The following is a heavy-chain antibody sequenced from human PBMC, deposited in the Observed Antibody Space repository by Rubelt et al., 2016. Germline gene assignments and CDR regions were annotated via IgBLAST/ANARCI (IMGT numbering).Heavy chain of an antibody. CDR3: ARKQLTQYCSGDSCYVDY. Sequence: RLSCAASGYTFSSYDMSWVRQAPGKGLEWVAFISYDATNTYFADSVKGRFTISRDKSKNSLYLQMNSLRPEDTAVYHCARKQLTQYCSGDSCYVDYWGQGTLVTVSS. CDR1: GYTFSSYD. V-gene: IGHV3-30*04. J-gene: IGHJ4*02. CDR2: ISYDATNT. D-gene: IGHD2-15*01.